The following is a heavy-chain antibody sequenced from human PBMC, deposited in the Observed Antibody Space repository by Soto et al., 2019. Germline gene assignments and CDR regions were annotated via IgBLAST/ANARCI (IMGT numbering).Heavy chain of an antibody. V-gene: IGHV3-11*03. CDR2: ISGDSVDT. CDR1: GFSVSAYY. J-gene: IGHJ3*02. CDR3: ATGQQVRMADI. Sequence: QVQLLESGGGLVKPGGSLRLSCAASGFSVSAYYMGWIRQPPGKGLEWISYISGDSVDTNHADSVKGRFTIYRDNAKNSLYLQMNSLRAEDTAVYFCATGQQVRMADIWGQGTMVTVSS. D-gene: IGHD6-13*01.